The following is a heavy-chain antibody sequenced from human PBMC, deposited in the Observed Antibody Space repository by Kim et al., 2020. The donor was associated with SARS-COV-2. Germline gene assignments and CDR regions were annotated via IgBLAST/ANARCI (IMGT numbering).Heavy chain of an antibody. CDR3: VKEVTIPGTGEF. V-gene: IGHV3-23*01. J-gene: IGHJ4*02. CDR2: ISGGGDKR. D-gene: IGHD2-2*02. CDR1: GLAFSGYA. Sequence: GGSPRLSCSMSGLAFSGYAMTWVRQAPGKGLEWISIISGGGDKRDYADSVKGRFTISRDNSNDILFLQMNSLRVADTAIYYCVKEVTIPGTGEFWGQGALVTVSS.